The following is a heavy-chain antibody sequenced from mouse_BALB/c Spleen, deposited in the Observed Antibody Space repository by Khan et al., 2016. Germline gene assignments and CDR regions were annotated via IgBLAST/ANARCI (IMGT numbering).Heavy chain of an antibody. CDR2: INPDSSTI. D-gene: IGHD2-3*01. Sequence: EVKLLESGGCLVQPGGSLKLSCAASGFDFSRYWMSWVRQAPGKGLEWIGEINPDSSTINYTPSLKDKFIISRDNAKITLYLQMSKVRSEHTALYYCARRDGCYVPWFAYWGQETLVTVTA. V-gene: IGHV4-1*02. J-gene: IGHJ3*01. CDR1: GFDFSRYW. CDR3: ARRDGCYVPWFAY.